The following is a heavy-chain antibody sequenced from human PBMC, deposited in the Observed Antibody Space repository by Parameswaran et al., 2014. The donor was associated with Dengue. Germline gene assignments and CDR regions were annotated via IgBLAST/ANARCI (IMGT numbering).Heavy chain of an antibody. CDR3: ARGGDIVVGEGNWFDP. D-gene: IGHD2-15*01. Sequence: VRQAPGKGLEWVAVISYDGSNKYYADSVKGRFTISRDNSKNTLYLQMNSLRAEDTAVYYCARGGDIVVGEGNWFDPWGQGTLVTVSS. J-gene: IGHJ5*02. CDR2: ISYDGSNK. V-gene: IGHV3-30*04.